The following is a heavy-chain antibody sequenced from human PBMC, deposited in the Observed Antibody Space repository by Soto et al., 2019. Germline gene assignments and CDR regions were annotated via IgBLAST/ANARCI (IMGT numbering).Heavy chain of an antibody. CDR1: GFTFSSYA. J-gene: IGHJ4*02. Sequence: QVQLVESGGGVVQPGRSLRLSCAASGFTFSSYAMHWVRQAPGKGLEWVAVISYDGSNKYYADSVKGRFTISRDNSKNTLYLQMNSLGAEDTAVYYCARAPSNYYDSSGLDYWGQGTLVTVSS. V-gene: IGHV3-30-3*01. D-gene: IGHD3-22*01. CDR3: ARAPSNYYDSSGLDY. CDR2: ISYDGSNK.